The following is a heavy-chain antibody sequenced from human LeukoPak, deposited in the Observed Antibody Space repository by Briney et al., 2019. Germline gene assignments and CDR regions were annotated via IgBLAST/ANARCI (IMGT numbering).Heavy chain of an antibody. Sequence: PSETLSLTCGVSGGAITNYYWNWIRQAPGKGLEWLGYIYYTGSTTYNPSVKSRITISLDTSKKQISLKLRSVAAADTAVYYCVSRGSWGEPRPFDYWGQGSLVTVSS. CDR3: VSRGSWGEPRPFDY. D-gene: IGHD3-16*01. CDR1: GGAITNYY. V-gene: IGHV4-59*01. J-gene: IGHJ4*02. CDR2: IYYTGST.